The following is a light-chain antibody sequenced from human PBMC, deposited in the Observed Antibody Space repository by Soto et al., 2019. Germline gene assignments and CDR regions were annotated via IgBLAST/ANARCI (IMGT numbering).Light chain of an antibody. CDR2: KAS. V-gene: IGKV1-5*03. CDR1: QSIRSW. CDR3: QQYNSYMWT. Sequence: DIQMTQSPSTLSASIGDRVTITCRASQSIRSWLAWYQQKPGKAPNLLIYKASNLESGVPSRFSGSGSGTEFTLTISSLQPDDFATYYYQQYNSYMWTFGPGNKVEIK. J-gene: IGKJ1*01.